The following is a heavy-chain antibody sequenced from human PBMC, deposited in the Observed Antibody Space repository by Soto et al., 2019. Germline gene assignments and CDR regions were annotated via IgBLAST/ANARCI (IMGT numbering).Heavy chain of an antibody. CDR3: ARVRREYDNSGPVDY. CDR1: GGSMSSGDYS. J-gene: IGHJ4*02. CDR2: IYYGGST. Sequence: SETLSLTCAVSGGSMSSGDYSWNWIRQPPGKGLEWIGYIYYGGSTYNNPPLQSRVTMSLDRSRNQFSLKLNSVTAADTAVYYCARVRREYDNSGPVDYWGQGTLVTVSS. V-gene: IGHV4-30-2*01. D-gene: IGHD3-22*01.